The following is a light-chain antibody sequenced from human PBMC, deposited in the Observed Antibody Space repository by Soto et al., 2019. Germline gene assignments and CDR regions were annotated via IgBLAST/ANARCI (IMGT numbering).Light chain of an antibody. J-gene: IGKJ1*01. CDR1: QSVSSY. Sequence: EMVMTQSPATLSVSPGERATLSCRASQSVSSYLAWYQQKPGQPPRLLIYVASTSAACIPARFSGSWYGAEFTLTISSLQSEDFAVYYCQQYKYWPPRFGQGTKVEIK. CDR3: QQYKYWPPR. CDR2: VAS. V-gene: IGKV3-15*01.